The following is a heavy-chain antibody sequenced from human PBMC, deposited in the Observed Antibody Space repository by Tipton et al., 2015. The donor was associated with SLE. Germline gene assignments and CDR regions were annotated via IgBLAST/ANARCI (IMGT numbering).Heavy chain of an antibody. CDR2: IYHSGNT. Sequence: TLSLTCAVFGYSISSDYYWGWIRQPPGKGLEWIGTIYHSGNTYYNPSLKSRLTLSVDTSNNQFSLDLSSVAAADTAVYYCARGKIAAAGWYYFDYWGQGTLVTVSS. CDR1: GYSISSDYY. CDR3: ARGKIAAAGWYYFDY. D-gene: IGHD6-13*01. V-gene: IGHV4-38-2*01. J-gene: IGHJ4*02.